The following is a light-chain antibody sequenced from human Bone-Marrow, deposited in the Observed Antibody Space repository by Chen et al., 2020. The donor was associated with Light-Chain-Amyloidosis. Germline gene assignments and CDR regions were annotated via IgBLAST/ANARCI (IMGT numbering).Light chain of an antibody. V-gene: IGLV3-21*02. Sequence: SYVLTHPSSVSGPPAQTATIACGGNKIGSTSVHWYQQTPGQAPLLVVYDDSDRPSGIPERLSGSNSGNTATLTISRVEAGDEADYYCQVWDRSSDRPVFGGGTKLTVL. CDR1: KIGSTS. CDR2: DDS. J-gene: IGLJ3*02. CDR3: QVWDRSSDRPV.